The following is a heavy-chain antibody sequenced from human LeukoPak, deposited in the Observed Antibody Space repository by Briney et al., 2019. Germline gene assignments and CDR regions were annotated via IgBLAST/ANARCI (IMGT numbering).Heavy chain of an antibody. CDR2: ISYDGSNK. D-gene: IGHD6-19*01. Sequence: GGSLRLSCAASGFTFSSYAMHWVRQAPGKGLEWVAVISYDGSNKYYADSVKGRFTISRDNSKSTLYLQMNSLRAEDTAVYYCARDPPGSSGWYNEFDYWGQGTLVTVSS. CDR3: ARDPPGSSGWYNEFDY. J-gene: IGHJ4*02. V-gene: IGHV3-30-3*01. CDR1: GFTFSSYA.